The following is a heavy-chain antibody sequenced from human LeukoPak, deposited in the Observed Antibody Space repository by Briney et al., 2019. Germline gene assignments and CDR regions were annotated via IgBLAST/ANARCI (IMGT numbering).Heavy chain of an antibody. J-gene: IGHJ6*02. Sequence: SVKVSCKASGGTFSSYTISWVRQAPGQGLEWMGRIIPILGIANYAQKFQGRVTITADKSTSTAYMELSSLRSEDTAVYYCARIALRYEMPGIEHYYYGMDVWGQGTTVTVSS. D-gene: IGHD3-9*01. V-gene: IGHV1-69*02. CDR1: GGTFSSYT. CDR3: ARIALRYEMPGIEHYYYGMDV. CDR2: IIPILGIA.